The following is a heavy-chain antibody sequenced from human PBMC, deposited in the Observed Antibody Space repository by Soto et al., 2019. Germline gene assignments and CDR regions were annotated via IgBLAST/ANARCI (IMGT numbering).Heavy chain of an antibody. D-gene: IGHD2-21*01. Sequence: ASVKVSCKASGYTFTGYYMHWVRQAPGQGLEWMGWINPNSGGTNYAQKFQGWVTMTRDTSISTAYMELSRLRSDDTAVYYCAGGSKYSSDYYYMDVWGKGTTVTVLL. CDR2: INPNSGGT. CDR1: GYTFTGYY. J-gene: IGHJ6*03. V-gene: IGHV1-2*04. CDR3: AGGSKYSSDYYYMDV.